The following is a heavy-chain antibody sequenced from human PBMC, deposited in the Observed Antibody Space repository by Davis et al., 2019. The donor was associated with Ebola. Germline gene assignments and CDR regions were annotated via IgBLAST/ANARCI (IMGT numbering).Heavy chain of an antibody. CDR1: GYTFTSYG. V-gene: IGHV1-18*01. CDR2: ISPFTHNT. D-gene: IGHD6-13*01. J-gene: IGHJ4*02. CDR3: AREGQQLGVSEY. Sequence: AASVKVSCKASGYTFTSYGISWVRQAPGQGLEWMGWISPFTHNTHSAQKFQGRITMTTDRSTNTVFMDLTSLRSDDTAMYYCAREGQQLGVSEYWGQGTLVTVSS.